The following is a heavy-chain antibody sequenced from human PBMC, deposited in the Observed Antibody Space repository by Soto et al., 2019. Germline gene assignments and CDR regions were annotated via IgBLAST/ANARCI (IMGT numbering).Heavy chain of an antibody. Sequence: QVQLVESGGGVVQPGRSLRLSCAASGFTFSSYAMHWVRQAPGKGLEWVAVISYDGSNKYYADSVKGRFTISRDNSKNTLYLQMNSLRAEDTAVYYCCIAARPDVGYFDLWGRGTLVTVSS. CDR1: GFTFSSYA. J-gene: IGHJ2*01. V-gene: IGHV3-30-3*01. CDR2: ISYDGSNK. CDR3: CIAARPDVGYFDL. D-gene: IGHD6-6*01.